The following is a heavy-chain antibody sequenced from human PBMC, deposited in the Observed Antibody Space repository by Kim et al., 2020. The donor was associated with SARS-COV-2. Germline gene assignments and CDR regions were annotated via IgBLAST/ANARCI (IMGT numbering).Heavy chain of an antibody. Sequence: SETLSLTCAVSGGSISSSNWWSWVRQPPGKGLEWIGEIYHSGSTNYNPSLKSRVTISVDKSKNQFSLKLSSVTAADTAVYYCARHYRGYSYGAYYYYGMDVWGQGTTVTVSS. D-gene: IGHD5-18*01. CDR1: GGSISSSNW. J-gene: IGHJ6*02. CDR3: ARHYRGYSYGAYYYYGMDV. CDR2: IYHSGST. V-gene: IGHV4-4*02.